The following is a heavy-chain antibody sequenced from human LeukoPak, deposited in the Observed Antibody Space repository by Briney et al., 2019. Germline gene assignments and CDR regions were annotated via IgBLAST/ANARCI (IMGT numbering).Heavy chain of an antibody. Sequence: SKTLSLTCTVSGCSISSYYWSWIRQPPGKGLEWIGYIYYSGNTNYNPSLKSRVTMSVDTSKNQFSLKLSSVTAADTAVYYCARDIVGVTRAFGYWGQGTLATVSS. V-gene: IGHV4-59*01. CDR3: ARDIVGVTRAFGY. D-gene: IGHD1-26*01. CDR2: IYYSGNT. CDR1: GCSISSYY. J-gene: IGHJ4*02.